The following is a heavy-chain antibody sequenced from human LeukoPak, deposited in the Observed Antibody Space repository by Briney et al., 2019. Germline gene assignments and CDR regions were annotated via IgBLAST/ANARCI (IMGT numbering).Heavy chain of an antibody. V-gene: IGHV3-30*02. D-gene: IGHD6-19*01. CDR3: ANDPDLPPVAGFDY. CDR1: GFTFSSYG. CDR2: IRYDGSNK. Sequence: GGSLRLSCAASGFTFSSYGMHWVRQAPGKGLEWVAFIRYDGSNKYYADSVKGRFTISRDNSKNTLYLQMNSLRAEDTAVYYCANDPDLPPVAGFDYWGQGTLVTVSS. J-gene: IGHJ4*02.